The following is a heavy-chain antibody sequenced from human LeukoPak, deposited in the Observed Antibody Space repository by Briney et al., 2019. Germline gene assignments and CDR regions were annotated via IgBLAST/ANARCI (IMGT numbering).Heavy chain of an antibody. CDR1: GFIYCDYY. Sequence: SLSLSCAVSGFIYCDYYMSWMRQPPGKGLEWVSYISSSGSTIYYADSVKGRFTISRDNAKNSLYLQMNSLRAEDTAVYYCARDPDYGDYDYYYMDVWGKGTTVTVSS. CDR2: ISSSGSTI. CDR3: ARDPDYGDYDYYYMDV. V-gene: IGHV3-11*04. J-gene: IGHJ6*03. D-gene: IGHD4-17*01.